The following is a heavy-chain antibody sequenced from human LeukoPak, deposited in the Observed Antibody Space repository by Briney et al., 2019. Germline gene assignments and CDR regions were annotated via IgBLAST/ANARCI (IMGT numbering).Heavy chain of an antibody. Sequence: GSLRLSCAASGFTFSSYSMNWVRQAPGKGLEWIGSIYYSGSTYYNPSLKSRVTISVDTSKNQFSLKLSSVTAADTAVYYCARSVSIDYYDSSGYLDYWGQGTLVTVSS. J-gene: IGHJ4*02. D-gene: IGHD3-22*01. V-gene: IGHV4-39*07. CDR2: IYYSGST. CDR1: GFTFSSYS. CDR3: ARSVSIDYYDSSGYLDY.